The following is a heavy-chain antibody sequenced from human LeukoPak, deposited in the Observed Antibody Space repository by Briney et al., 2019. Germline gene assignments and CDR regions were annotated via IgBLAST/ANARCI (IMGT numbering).Heavy chain of an antibody. Sequence: SVKVSCKASGGTFSSYAISWVRQAPGQGLGWMGGIIPIFGTANYAQKFQGRVTITADESTSTAYMELSSLRSEDTAVYYCARERYCSGGSCYPIWLNWGQGTLVTVSS. CDR2: IIPIFGTA. D-gene: IGHD2-15*01. V-gene: IGHV1-69*13. CDR1: GGTFSSYA. J-gene: IGHJ4*02. CDR3: ARERYCSGGSCYPIWLN.